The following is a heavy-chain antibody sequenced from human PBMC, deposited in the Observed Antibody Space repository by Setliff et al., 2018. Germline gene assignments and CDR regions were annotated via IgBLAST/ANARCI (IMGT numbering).Heavy chain of an antibody. Sequence: SETLSLTCAVYGDSFSGYFWTWICQPPGKGLEWIGDIDQSGSTNYNPSLKSRLTISVDTSKNQFSLSLSSVTAADTAVYYCAGGAFGSRWYVRPWFDPWGQGTLVTVSS. J-gene: IGHJ5*02. CDR3: AGGAFGSRWYVRPWFDP. D-gene: IGHD6-13*01. V-gene: IGHV4-34*01. CDR2: IDQSGST. CDR1: GDSFSGYF.